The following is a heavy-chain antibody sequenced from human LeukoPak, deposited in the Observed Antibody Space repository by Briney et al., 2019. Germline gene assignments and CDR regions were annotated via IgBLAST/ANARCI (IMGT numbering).Heavy chain of an antibody. CDR3: ARVRSYDSSGWPNYFFDK. V-gene: IGHV3-53*01. J-gene: IGHJ4*02. CDR2: IYSGGST. D-gene: IGHD3-22*01. CDR1: GFIISDHY. Sequence: GGSLRLSCVASGFIISDHYMSWVRQAPGQGLDWVSIIYSGGSTYYADSVKGRFTISRDNSKNTLYLQMNSLTGDDTAVYYCARVRSYDSSGWPNYFFDKWGQGALVTVSS.